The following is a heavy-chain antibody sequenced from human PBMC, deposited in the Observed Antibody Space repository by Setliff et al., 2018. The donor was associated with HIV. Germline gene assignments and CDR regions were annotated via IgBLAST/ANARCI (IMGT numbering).Heavy chain of an antibody. Sequence: GASVKVSCKASGYTFTSYYMHWVRQAPGQGLEWMGIINPSGGSTSYAQKFWGRVTITTHESTSTAYMELSSLRSEDTAVYYCARDFGGYCSSMSCPGLFDPWGQGTLVTVSS. CDR2: INPSGGST. CDR3: ARDFGGYCSSMSCPGLFDP. CDR1: GYTFTSYY. D-gene: IGHD2-2*01. V-gene: IGHV1-46*01. J-gene: IGHJ5*02.